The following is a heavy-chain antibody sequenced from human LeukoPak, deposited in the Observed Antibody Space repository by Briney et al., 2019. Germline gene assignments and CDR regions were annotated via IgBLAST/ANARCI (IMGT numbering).Heavy chain of an antibody. CDR3: ARGGLRFLEWLLPFDY. CDR2: INPNSGGT. V-gene: IGHV1-2*02. CDR1: GYTFTGYY. Sequence: ASVKVSCKASGYTFTGYYMHLVRQAPGQGLEWMGWINPNSGGTNYAQKFQGRVTMTRDTSISTAYMELSRLRSDDTAVYYCARGGLRFLEWLLPFDYWGQGTLVTVSS. D-gene: IGHD3-3*01. J-gene: IGHJ4*02.